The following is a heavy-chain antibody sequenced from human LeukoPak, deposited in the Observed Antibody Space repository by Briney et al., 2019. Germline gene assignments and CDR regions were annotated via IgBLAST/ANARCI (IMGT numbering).Heavy chain of an antibody. D-gene: IGHD6-6*01. CDR2: IYYSGST. Sequence: PSETLSLTCTVSGGSISSSSYHWGWIRQPPGKGLEWIGTIYYSGSTYYNPSLKSRVAISVDTSKNQFSLKLSSVTAADTAVYYCARDTYSSYIFDSWGQGTLVTVSS. V-gene: IGHV4-39*07. J-gene: IGHJ4*02. CDR1: GGSISSSSYH. CDR3: ARDTYSSYIFDS.